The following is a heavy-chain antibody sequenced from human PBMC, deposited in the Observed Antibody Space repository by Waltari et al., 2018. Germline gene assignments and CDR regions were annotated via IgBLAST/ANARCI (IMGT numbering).Heavy chain of an antibody. Sequence: QVQLVESGGGVVQPGRSLSLSCEASEFPFSSFAMHWVRQAPGKGLEWVAVISYNGRNIYYVDSVKGRFTISRDNSKKTLYMQMNSLRAEDTAVYYCARDYCDRTNCHGMDVWGQGPRSPSP. CDR2: ISYNGRNI. J-gene: IGHJ6*02. CDR3: ARDYCDRTNCHGMDV. D-gene: IGHD3-22*01. V-gene: IGHV3-30*04. CDR1: EFPFSSFA.